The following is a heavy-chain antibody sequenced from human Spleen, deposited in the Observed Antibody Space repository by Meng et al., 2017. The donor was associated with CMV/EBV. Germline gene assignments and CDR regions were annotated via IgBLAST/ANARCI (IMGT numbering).Heavy chain of an antibody. CDR2: IYLNDDK. J-gene: IGHJ3*02. Sequence: SGPTLVKPTQTLTLTCTFSGFSLRTSGVGVGWSRPPPGKALEWLALIYLNDDKRYSPSLKSRITITKDTTKKQMVLTMTNMDPVYTATYYCAHVAITIFRGDAFDIWGQGTMVTVSS. CDR3: AHVAITIFRGDAFDI. CDR1: GFSLRTSGVG. V-gene: IGHV2-5*01. D-gene: IGHD3-3*01.